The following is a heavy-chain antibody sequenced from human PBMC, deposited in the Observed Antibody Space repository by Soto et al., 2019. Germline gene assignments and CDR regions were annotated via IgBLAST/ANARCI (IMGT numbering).Heavy chain of an antibody. D-gene: IGHD2-15*01. J-gene: IGHJ6*02. CDR2: INPNSGGT. CDR3: ARERGGSLNCSGGSCYPTIYYYYGTDV. CDR1: GFTFTGYY. Sequence: QLVQSGPEVKKPGTSVKVSCNASGFTFTGYYMHWVRQAPGQGLEWMGWINPNSGGTNYAQKFQGRVTMTRDTSISTAYMELSRLRSDDTAVYYCARERGGSLNCSGGSCYPTIYYYYGTDVWGQGTTVTVSS. V-gene: IGHV1-2*02.